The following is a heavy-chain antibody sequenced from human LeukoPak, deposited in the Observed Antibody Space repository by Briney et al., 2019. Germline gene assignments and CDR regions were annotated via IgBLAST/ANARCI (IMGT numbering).Heavy chain of an antibody. Sequence: ASVKVSCKASGYTFTSYGISWVRQAPGQGLEWMGWTSAYNGNTNYAQKLQGGVTMTTDTSTSTAYMELRSLRSDDTAVYYCATGNSSGWLWPHWGQGTLVTVSS. V-gene: IGHV1-18*01. D-gene: IGHD6-19*01. CDR3: ATGNSSGWLWPH. CDR2: TSAYNGNT. CDR1: GYTFTSYG. J-gene: IGHJ4*02.